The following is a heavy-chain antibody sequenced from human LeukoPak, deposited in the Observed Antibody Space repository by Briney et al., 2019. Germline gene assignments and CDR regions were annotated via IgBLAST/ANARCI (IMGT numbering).Heavy chain of an antibody. Sequence: PSQTLSLTCTVSGGSICSGGYYWSWIRQPPGKGLEWIGYIYHSGSTYYNPSLKSRVTISVDRSKNQFSLKLSSVTAADTAVYYCARDNGVVVVRSIKGAFDIWGQGTMVTVSS. CDR3: ARDNGVVVVRSIKGAFDI. CDR1: GGSICSGGYY. D-gene: IGHD2-2*01. J-gene: IGHJ3*02. V-gene: IGHV4-30-2*01. CDR2: IYHSGST.